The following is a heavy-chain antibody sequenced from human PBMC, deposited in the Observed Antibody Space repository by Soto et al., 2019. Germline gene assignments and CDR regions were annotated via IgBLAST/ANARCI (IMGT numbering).Heavy chain of an antibody. CDR2: IYPGDSDT. CDR1: GYSFTSYW. D-gene: IGHD2-21*02. CDR3: ATTFLAYCGGDCYSPFYYGMDV. J-gene: IGHJ6*02. Sequence: GESLKISCKGSGYSFTSYWIGWVRQMPGKGLEWMGIIYPGDSDTRYSPSFQGQVTISADKSISTAYLQWSSLKASDTAMYYCATTFLAYCGGDCYSPFYYGMDVWGQGTTVTVSS. V-gene: IGHV5-51*01.